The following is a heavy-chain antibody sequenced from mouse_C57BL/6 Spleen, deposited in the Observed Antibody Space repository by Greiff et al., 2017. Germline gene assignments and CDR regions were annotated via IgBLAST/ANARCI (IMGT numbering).Heavy chain of an antibody. Sequence: VKLMESGAELVRPGASVTLSCKASGYTFTDYEMHWVKQTPVHGLEWIGAIDPETGGTAYNQKFKGKAILTVDKSSSTAYMQLSSLTSEDSAVYYCARASSGYYYAMDYWGQGTSVTVSS. CDR2: IDPETGGT. CDR3: ARASSGYYYAMDY. V-gene: IGHV1-15*01. CDR1: GYTFTDYE. J-gene: IGHJ4*01. D-gene: IGHD3-2*02.